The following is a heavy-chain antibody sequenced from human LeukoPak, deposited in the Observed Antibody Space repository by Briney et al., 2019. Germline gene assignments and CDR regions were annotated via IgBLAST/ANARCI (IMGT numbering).Heavy chain of an antibody. CDR2: IYYSGST. J-gene: IGHJ6*03. D-gene: IGHD6-13*01. V-gene: IGHV4-59*01. CDR3: ARVGIAPRYYYYYYMDV. CDR1: GGSISSYY. Sequence: SETLSLTCTVSGGSISSYYWSWIRQPPGKGLEWIGYIYYSGSTNYNPPLKSRVTISVDTSKNQFSLKLSSVTAADTAVYYCARVGIAPRYYYYYYMDVWGKGTTVTVSS.